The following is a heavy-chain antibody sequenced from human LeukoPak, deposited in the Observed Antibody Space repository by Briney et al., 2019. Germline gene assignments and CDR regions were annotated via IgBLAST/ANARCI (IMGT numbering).Heavy chain of an antibody. Sequence: GESLKISCRASGYSFIHYWIGCVRQMPGKGLAWVGLLYPGDSNVRYRPSLQGPVTISAARAINTAFLQFGSLRRLDHALHYCTRDWELGYWGQGTLVTVSS. CDR3: TRDWELGY. V-gene: IGHV5-51*01. CDR1: GYSFIHYW. J-gene: IGHJ4*02. D-gene: IGHD1-26*01. CDR2: LYPGDSNV.